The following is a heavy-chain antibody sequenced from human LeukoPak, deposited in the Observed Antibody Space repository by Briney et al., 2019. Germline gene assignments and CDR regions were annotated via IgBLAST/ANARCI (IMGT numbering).Heavy chain of an antibody. J-gene: IGHJ4*02. CDR1: GSMYNYY. Sequence: PSETLSLTCTVSGSMYNYYWSWIRQPPGKGLEWIRYIHYSGSTYYNPSLKSRVTISVDTSKNQFSLKLSSVTAADTAVYYCARPYYYGSGRGYYFDYWGQGTLVTVSS. CDR3: ARPYYYGSGRGYYFDY. D-gene: IGHD3-10*01. V-gene: IGHV4-59*08. CDR2: IHYSGST.